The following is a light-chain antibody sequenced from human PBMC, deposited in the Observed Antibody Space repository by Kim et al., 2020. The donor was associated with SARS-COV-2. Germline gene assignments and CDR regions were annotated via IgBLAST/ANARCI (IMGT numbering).Light chain of an antibody. V-gene: IGKV1-9*01. CDR3: QQLNSYPLT. CDR2: AAS. CDR1: QGISSF. J-gene: IGKJ4*01. Sequence: ASVGDRVTITCRASQGISSFLAWYQQKPGKAPKLLIYAASTLQSGVPARVSGSGSGTQFTLTISSLQPEDFATYYCQQLNSYPLTFGGGTKVDIK.